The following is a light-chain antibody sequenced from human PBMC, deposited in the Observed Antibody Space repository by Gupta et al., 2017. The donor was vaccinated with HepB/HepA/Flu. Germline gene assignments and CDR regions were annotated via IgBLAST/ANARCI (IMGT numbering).Light chain of an antibody. CDR3: CSSASSSTLYV. CDR1: SSDIGTHNY. J-gene: IGLJ1*01. V-gene: IGLV2-14*01. CDR2: DVS. Sequence: QSALTQPAPVPRSPGQSITISCTGTSSDIGTHNYVSWYQQNPGKAPKLIIHDVSDRPSGVSNRFSGSKSGNTASLTISGLQAEDEADYYCCSSASSSTLYVFGTGTEVTVL.